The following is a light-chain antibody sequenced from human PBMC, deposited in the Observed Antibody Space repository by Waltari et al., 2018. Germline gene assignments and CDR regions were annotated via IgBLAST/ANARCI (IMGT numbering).Light chain of an antibody. CDR1: SSDVGRFDH. Sequence: SALTQPASVSGSLGQSITISCTGASSDVGRFDHVSWYQQHPGKAPKVILFDVSYLPLGVSTRFSGAKSGNTASLTISGLQAEDEADYFCKSFTSTYSYVFGSGTTVTVL. J-gene: IGLJ1*01. CDR2: DVS. CDR3: KSFTSTYSYV. V-gene: IGLV2-14*03.